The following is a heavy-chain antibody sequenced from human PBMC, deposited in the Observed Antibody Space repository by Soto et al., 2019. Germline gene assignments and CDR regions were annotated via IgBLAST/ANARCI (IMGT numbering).Heavy chain of an antibody. J-gene: IGHJ4*02. Sequence: SETVSLTCTVSGGPISSGGYYWSWIRQHPGKGLEWIGYISYSGSTYYNPSLESRVTISVDTSKNQFSLKLSSVTAADTAVYYCARDALSRDSIWGQGTLVTVSS. CDR1: GGPISSGGYY. CDR2: ISYSGST. D-gene: IGHD3-22*01. V-gene: IGHV4-31*03. CDR3: ARDALSRDSI.